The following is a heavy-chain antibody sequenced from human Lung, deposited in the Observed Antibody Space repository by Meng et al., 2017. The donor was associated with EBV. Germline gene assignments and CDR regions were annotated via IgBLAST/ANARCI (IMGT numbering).Heavy chain of an antibody. Sequence: QVEVVQPGAEVKQPGSSVKVACNASGGTFSSYAISWVRQAPGQGLEWMGGIIPILGIANYAQKFQGRVTITADKSTSTAYMELSSLRSEDTAVYYCARERPGGMATTPYFDYWGQGTLVTVSS. D-gene: IGHD5-24*01. CDR1: GGTFSSYA. J-gene: IGHJ4*02. CDR2: IIPILGIA. CDR3: ARERPGGMATTPYFDY. V-gene: IGHV1-69*10.